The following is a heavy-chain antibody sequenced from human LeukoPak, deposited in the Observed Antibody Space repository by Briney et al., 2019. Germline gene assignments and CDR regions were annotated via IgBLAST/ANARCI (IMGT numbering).Heavy chain of an antibody. CDR3: AKKGYYDGSGYYMYYFDH. Sequence: GGSLRLSCAASGFTFSSYGMHWVRQAPGKGLEWVSAISGSGGTAYYADSVKGRFTISRDNSKNTLYLQMNSLRAEDTAVYYCAKKGYYDGSGYYMYYFDHWGQGTLVTVSS. CDR2: ISGSGGTA. J-gene: IGHJ4*02. D-gene: IGHD3-22*01. CDR1: GFTFSSYG. V-gene: IGHV3-23*01.